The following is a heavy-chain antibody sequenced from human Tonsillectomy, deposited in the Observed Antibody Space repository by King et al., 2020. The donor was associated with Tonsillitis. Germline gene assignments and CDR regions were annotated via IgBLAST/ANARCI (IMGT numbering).Heavy chain of an antibody. D-gene: IGHD3-22*01. V-gene: IGHV4-30-4*01. J-gene: IGHJ4*02. CDR1: GGSLSSGDNY. Sequence: QLQESGPGVVEPSQTLSLTCTVSGGSLSSGDNYWTWIRQSPGRGLEWIGYISSTGSTYYTSSLKSRVSMSVDTSKNQFSLKFRSVTAADTAVYYCARDSTGTSGSYFFKFDYWGQGTLVTVAS. CDR2: ISSTGST. CDR3: ARDSTGTSGSYFFKFDY.